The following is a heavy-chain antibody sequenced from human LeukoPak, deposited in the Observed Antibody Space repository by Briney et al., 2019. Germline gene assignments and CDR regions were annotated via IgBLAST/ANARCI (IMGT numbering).Heavy chain of an antibody. V-gene: IGHV3-11*01. J-gene: IGHJ4*02. CDR1: GFTFSDYY. CDR3: AREYWELPGEDGY. D-gene: IGHD1-26*01. Sequence: PGRSLRLSCAASGFTFSDYYMSWIRQAPGKGLEWVSYISSSGSTIYYADSEKGRFTISRDNAKNSLYLQMNSLRAEDTAVYYCAREYWELPGEDGYWGQGTLVTVSS. CDR2: ISSSGSTI.